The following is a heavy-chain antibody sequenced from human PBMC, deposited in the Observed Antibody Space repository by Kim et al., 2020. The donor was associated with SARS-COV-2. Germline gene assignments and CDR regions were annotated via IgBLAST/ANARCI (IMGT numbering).Heavy chain of an antibody. Sequence: ASVKVSCKASGYTFTSYAMHLVRQTPGQRLEWMGWINAANGNTKYSQKFQGRVTITRDTSASTAYMELSSLRSEDTAVHYCARVNTIFSDALDIWGQGTMVTVSS. J-gene: IGHJ3*02. D-gene: IGHD3-9*01. CDR2: INAANGNT. V-gene: IGHV1-3*01. CDR3: ARVNTIFSDALDI. CDR1: GYTFTSYA.